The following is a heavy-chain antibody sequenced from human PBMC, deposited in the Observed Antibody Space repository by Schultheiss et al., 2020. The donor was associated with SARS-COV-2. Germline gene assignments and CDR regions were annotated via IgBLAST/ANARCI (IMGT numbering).Heavy chain of an antibody. CDR3: AREYSSGWYKGWFDP. CDR1: GGSISSYY. D-gene: IGHD6-19*01. J-gene: IGHJ5*02. Sequence: SETLSLTCTVSGGSISSYYWSWIRQPAGKGLEWIGRIYTSGSTNYNPSLKSRVTISVDTSKNQFSLKLSSVTAADTAVYYCAREYSSGWYKGWFDPWGQGTLVTVSS. CDR2: IYTSGST. V-gene: IGHV4-4*07.